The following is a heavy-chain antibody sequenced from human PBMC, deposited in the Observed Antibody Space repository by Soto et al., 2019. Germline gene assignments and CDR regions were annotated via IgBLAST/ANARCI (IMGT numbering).Heavy chain of an antibody. Sequence: QVQLVQSGAEVKKPGSSVKVSCKASGGTFSSYTISWVRQAPGQGLEWMGRIIPILGIANYAQKFQGRVTITADKSTSTAYMELSSLRSEDTAVYHCARALYCSGGSCYGFGFDPWGQGTLVTVSS. CDR1: GGTFSSYT. CDR3: ARALYCSGGSCYGFGFDP. V-gene: IGHV1-69*02. CDR2: IIPILGIA. D-gene: IGHD2-15*01. J-gene: IGHJ5*02.